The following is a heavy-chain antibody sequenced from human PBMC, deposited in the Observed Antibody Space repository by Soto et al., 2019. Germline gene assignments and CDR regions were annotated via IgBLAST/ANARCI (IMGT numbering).Heavy chain of an antibody. CDR2: ISGSGGNT. CDR3: AKDNGDCSSTSCYASRY. D-gene: IGHD2-2*01. J-gene: IGHJ4*02. V-gene: IGHV3-23*01. Sequence: EVQLLESGGGLVQPGGSLRLSCVASGFTFSSYAMTWVRQAPGKGLEWVSGISGSGGNTYYADSVKGRFTISRDNSKNTLYLQMNSLRADDTAVYYCAKDNGDCSSTSCYASRYWGQGTLVTVSS. CDR1: GFTFSSYA.